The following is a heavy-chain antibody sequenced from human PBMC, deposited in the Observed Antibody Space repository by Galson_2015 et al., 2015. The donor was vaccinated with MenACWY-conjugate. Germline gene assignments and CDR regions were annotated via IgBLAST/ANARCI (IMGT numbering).Heavy chain of an antibody. CDR2: ISYDGSNK. CDR3: ARDLYHSGYSYGPIDY. J-gene: IGHJ4*02. CDR1: GFTFSSYA. Sequence: SLRLSCAASGFTFSSYAMHWVRQAPGKGLEWVAVISYDGSNKYYADSVKGRFTISRDNSKNTLYLQMNSLRAEDTAVYYCARDLYHSGYSYGPIDYWGQGTLVTVSS. V-gene: IGHV3-30*04. D-gene: IGHD5-18*01.